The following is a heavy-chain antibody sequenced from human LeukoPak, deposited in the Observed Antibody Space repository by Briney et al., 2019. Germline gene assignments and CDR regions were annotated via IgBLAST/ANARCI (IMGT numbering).Heavy chain of an antibody. J-gene: IGHJ5*02. CDR2: IYYSGST. CDR1: GGSISSSYY. V-gene: IGHV4-39*01. D-gene: IGHD3-3*01. Sequence: SETLSLTCTVSGGSISSSYYWGWIRQPPGKGLEWIGSIYYSGSTYYNPSLKSRVTTSVDTSKNQFSLKLSSVTAADTAVYYCARLLRFSNWFDPWGQGTLVTVSS. CDR3: ARLLRFSNWFDP.